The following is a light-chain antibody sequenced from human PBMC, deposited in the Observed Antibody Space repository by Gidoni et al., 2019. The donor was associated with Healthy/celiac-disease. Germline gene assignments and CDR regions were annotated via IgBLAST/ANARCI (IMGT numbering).Light chain of an antibody. V-gene: IGKV1-39*01. CDR3: QQSYSTLRT. Sequence: RVTITCRASQSISSYLNWYQQKPGKAPKLLIYAASSLQSGVPSRFSGSGSGTDFTLTISSLQPEGFATYYCQQSYSTLRTFGGGTKVEIK. CDR1: QSISSY. J-gene: IGKJ4*01. CDR2: AAS.